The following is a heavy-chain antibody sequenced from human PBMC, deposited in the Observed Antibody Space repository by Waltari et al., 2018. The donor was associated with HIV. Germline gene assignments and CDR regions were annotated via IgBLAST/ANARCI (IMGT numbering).Heavy chain of an antibody. D-gene: IGHD1-26*01. CDR3: AKDRAGSYYDPFDG. CDR1: GFNFNSYA. CDR2: ISYDGSGK. V-gene: IGHV3-30*18. Sequence: QVQLVESGGGVVQPGRSLRLSCAASGFNFNSYAMHWVRQAPCKWLACVAVISYDGSGKYYAESVKCRFTLSRDNSRNTLYLPMDSLRPEHTAIYYCAKDRAGSYYDPFDGWGQGTLVTVSS. J-gene: IGHJ4*02.